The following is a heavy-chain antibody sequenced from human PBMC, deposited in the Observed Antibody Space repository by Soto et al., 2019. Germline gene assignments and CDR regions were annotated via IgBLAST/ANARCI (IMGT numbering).Heavy chain of an antibody. J-gene: IGHJ6*02. Sequence: ESLPISGKGSGYSVTSSWMRWEHQMPGKGLEWMGRIDPSDSYTNYSPSFQGHVTISADKSISTAYLQWSSLKASDTAMYYCARLDTAMVYYYYGMDVWGQGTTVTVSS. V-gene: IGHV5-10-1*01. CDR2: IDPSDSYT. CDR3: ARLDTAMVYYYYGMDV. D-gene: IGHD5-18*01. CDR1: GYSVTSSW.